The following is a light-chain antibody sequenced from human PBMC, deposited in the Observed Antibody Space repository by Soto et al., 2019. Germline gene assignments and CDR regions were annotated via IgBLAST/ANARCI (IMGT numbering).Light chain of an antibody. CDR3: QHRSNWPLT. V-gene: IGKV3-11*01. J-gene: IGKJ4*01. CDR2: DTS. Sequence: ENLFSQSPPPPSFSPRGRATPSPRASQSVSNYLAWYQQKVGQAPRLLIYDTSNRATGIPARFSGSGSGTDFTLTISSLEPEDFAVYYCQHRSNWPLTFGGGTQVDIK. CDR1: QSVSNY.